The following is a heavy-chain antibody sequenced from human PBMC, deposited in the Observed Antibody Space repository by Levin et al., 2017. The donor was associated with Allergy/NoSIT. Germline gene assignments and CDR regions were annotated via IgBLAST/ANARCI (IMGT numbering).Heavy chain of an antibody. V-gene: IGHV1-24*01. Sequence: ASVKVSCKVSGYTLTELSMHWVRQAPGKGLEWMGGFDPEDGETIYAQKFQGRVTMTEDTSTDTAYMELSSLRSEDTAVYYCATAMTKWEPYPSDYWGQGTLVTVSS. CDR3: ATAMTKWEPYPSDY. D-gene: IGHD1-26*01. J-gene: IGHJ4*02. CDR1: GYTLTELS. CDR2: FDPEDGET.